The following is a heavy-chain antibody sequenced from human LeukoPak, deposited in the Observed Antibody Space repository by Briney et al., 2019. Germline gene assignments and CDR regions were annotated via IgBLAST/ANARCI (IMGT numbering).Heavy chain of an antibody. CDR3: ARTLYDSSGYYSYGAFHI. D-gene: IGHD3-22*01. J-gene: IGHJ3*02. CDR2: IYHSGST. Sequence: PSETLSLTCTVSGGSISSSNWWNWVRQPPGKGLEWIGEIYHSGSTNYNPSLKSRVTISVDKSTNQFSLKLSSVTAADTAVYYCARTLYDSSGYYSYGAFHIWGQGTMVTVSS. CDR1: GGSISSSNW. V-gene: IGHV4-4*02.